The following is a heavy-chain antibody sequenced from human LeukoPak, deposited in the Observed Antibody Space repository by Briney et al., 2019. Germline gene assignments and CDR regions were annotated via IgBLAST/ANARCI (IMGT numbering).Heavy chain of an antibody. V-gene: IGHV3-48*03. CDR1: GFTFSSYE. CDR2: I. D-gene: IGHD4-17*01. Sequence: GGSLRLSCAASGFTFSSYEMNWVRQAPGKGLEWASYIDSVKGRFTISRDNAKNSLYLQMNSLRAEDTAVYYCAGDRSTVTTWVDYWGQGTLVTVSS. J-gene: IGHJ4*02. CDR3: AGDRSTVTTWVDY.